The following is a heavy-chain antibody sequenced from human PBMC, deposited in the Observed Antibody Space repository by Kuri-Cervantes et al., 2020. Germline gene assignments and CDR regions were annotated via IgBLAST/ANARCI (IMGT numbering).Heavy chain of an antibody. CDR2: IIPIFGTA. Sequence: SVKVSCKASGGTFSSYAISWVRQAPGQGLVWMGGIIPIFGTANYAQKFQGRVTITTDESTSTAYMELSSLRSEDTAVYYCARDRRAPLKIFGVPQQPPYYMDVWGKGTTVTVSS. CDR1: GGTFSSYA. CDR3: ARDRRAPLKIFGVPQQPPYYMDV. D-gene: IGHD3-3*01. V-gene: IGHV1-69*05. J-gene: IGHJ6*03.